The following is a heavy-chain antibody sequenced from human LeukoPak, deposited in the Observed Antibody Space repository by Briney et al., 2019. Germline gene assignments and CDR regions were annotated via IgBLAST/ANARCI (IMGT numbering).Heavy chain of an antibody. CDR1: GGSFSGYY. Sequence: SETLSLTCAVYGGSFSGYYWSWIRQPPGKGLEWIGEINHSGSTNYNPSLKSRVTISLDTSKNQFSLKLNSVTAADTAVYFCARSSGYESVHGDYDRRFDYWGQGTLVTVSS. CDR3: ARSSGYESVHGDYDRRFDY. J-gene: IGHJ4*02. D-gene: IGHD4-17*01. V-gene: IGHV4-34*01. CDR2: INHSGST.